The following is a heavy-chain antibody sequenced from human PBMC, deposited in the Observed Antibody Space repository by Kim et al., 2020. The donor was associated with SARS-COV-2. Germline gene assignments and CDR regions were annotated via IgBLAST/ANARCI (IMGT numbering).Heavy chain of an antibody. CDR3: AREERITMVRGVIINHNWFDP. CDR2: IYYSGST. CDR1: GGSISSGGYY. V-gene: IGHV4-31*03. Sequence: SETLSLTCTVSGGSISSGGYYWIWIRQHPGKGLEWIGYIYYSGSTYYNPSLKSRVTISVDTSKNQFSLKLSSVTAADTAVYYCAREERITMVRGVIINHNWFDPWGQGTLVTVSS. D-gene: IGHD3-10*01. J-gene: IGHJ5*02.